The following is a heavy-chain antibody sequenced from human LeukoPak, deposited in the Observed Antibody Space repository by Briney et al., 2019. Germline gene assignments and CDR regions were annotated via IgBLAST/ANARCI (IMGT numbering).Heavy chain of an antibody. CDR1: GFTFDDYA. V-gene: IGHV3-9*01. CDR3: AKGVVVVAAKYYFDY. CDR2: ISWNSGSI. J-gene: IGHJ4*02. D-gene: IGHD2-15*01. Sequence: GGSLRLSCAASGFTFDDYAMHWVRQAPGKGLEWVSGISWNSGSIGYADSVKGRFTISRDNSKNTLYLQMNSLRAEDTAVYYCAKGVVVVAAKYYFDYWGQGTLVTVSS.